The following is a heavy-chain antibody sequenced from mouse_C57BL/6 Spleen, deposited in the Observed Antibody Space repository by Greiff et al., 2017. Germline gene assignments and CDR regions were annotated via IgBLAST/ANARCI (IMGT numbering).Heavy chain of an antibody. Sequence: EVQLQQSGAELVRPGASVKLSCTASGFNIKDDYMHWVKQRPEQGLEWIGWIDPENGDTESASTFQGKATITTDTASNSAYLQLSSLTAEDTAVYYCTTSGLLLDYWGQGTTLTVAS. J-gene: IGHJ2*01. CDR3: TTSGLLLDY. CDR2: IDPENGDT. V-gene: IGHV14-4*01. CDR1: GFNIKDDY. D-gene: IGHD1-1*01.